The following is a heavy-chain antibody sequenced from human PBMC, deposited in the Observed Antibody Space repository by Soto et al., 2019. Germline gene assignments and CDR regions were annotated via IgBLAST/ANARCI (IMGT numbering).Heavy chain of an antibody. CDR1: GYTFTSYA. V-gene: IGHV1-3*01. CDR3: AREVWGGYYYYGMDV. D-gene: IGHD3-10*01. J-gene: IGHJ6*02. CDR2: INAGNGNT. Sequence: ASVKVSCKASGYTFTSYAMHWVRQAPGQRLEWMGWINAGNGNTKYSQKFQGRVTITRDTSASTAYMELSSLRSEDTAVYYCAREVWGGYYYYGMDVWGQGTPVTVSS.